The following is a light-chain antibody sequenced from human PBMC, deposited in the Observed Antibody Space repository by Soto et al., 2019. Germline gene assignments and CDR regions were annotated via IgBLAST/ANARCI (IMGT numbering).Light chain of an antibody. CDR2: GAS. V-gene: IGKV3-20*01. Sequence: EIVLTQSPGTLSLSPGERATLSCRASQSLGKTYIAWYQKNPGQAPRLLIDGASSRATGTPDRFSGSGSGTDFTLTISRLEPEDFAVYYCQQYVSPPWAFGQGTKVEIK. J-gene: IGKJ1*01. CDR1: QSLGKTY. CDR3: QQYVSPPWA.